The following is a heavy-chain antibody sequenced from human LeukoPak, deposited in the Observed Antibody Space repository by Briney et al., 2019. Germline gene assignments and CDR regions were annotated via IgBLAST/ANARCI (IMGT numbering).Heavy chain of an antibody. J-gene: IGHJ4*02. Sequence: PGGSLRLSCEAHGFSVSKPWMSWVRQAPGKGLEWVSYISSSGSTIYYADSVKGRFTISRDNAKNSLYLQMNSLRAEDTAVYYCARGHLLRFLEWLGALYDYWGQGTLVTVSS. V-gene: IGHV3-11*04. D-gene: IGHD3-3*01. CDR1: GFSVSKPW. CDR3: ARGHLLRFLEWLGALYDY. CDR2: ISSSGSTI.